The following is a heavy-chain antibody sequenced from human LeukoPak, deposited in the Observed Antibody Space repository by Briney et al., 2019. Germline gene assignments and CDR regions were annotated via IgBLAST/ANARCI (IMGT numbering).Heavy chain of an antibody. Sequence: SETLSLTCTVSGGSINSSSYYWGWIRQPPGKGLEWIGSIYYSGSTYYNPSLKSRVTISVDTSKNQFSLKLSSVTAADTAVYYCAREERLSGTLVVISRRDFDYWGQGTLVTVSS. J-gene: IGHJ4*02. D-gene: IGHD3-10*01. CDR2: IYYSGST. CDR1: GGSINSSSYY. V-gene: IGHV4-39*07. CDR3: AREERLSGTLVVISRRDFDY.